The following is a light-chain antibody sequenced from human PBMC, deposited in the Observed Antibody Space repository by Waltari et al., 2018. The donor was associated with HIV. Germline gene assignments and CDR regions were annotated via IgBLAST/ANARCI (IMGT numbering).Light chain of an antibody. Sequence: DIQMTQSPSSLSASVGDSVTITCRASQGIRNYLAWYQQKPGKTPKLLIYDASTLQVGVPSRFSGSGSGADFTLTISSLQPEDVGTYYCQKYDNSLLTFGPGTKVD. CDR3: QKYDNSLLT. CDR2: DAS. CDR1: QGIRNY. V-gene: IGKV1-27*01. J-gene: IGKJ3*01.